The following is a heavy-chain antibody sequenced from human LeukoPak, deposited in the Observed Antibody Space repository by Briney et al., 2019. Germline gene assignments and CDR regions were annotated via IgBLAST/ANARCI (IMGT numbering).Heavy chain of an antibody. CDR1: GYTFTSYG. J-gene: IGHJ3*02. V-gene: IGHV1-18*04. Sequence: GASVKVSCKASGYTFTSYGISWVRQAPGQGLEWMGWISAYNGNTNYAQKLQGRVTMTTDTSTSTAYIELRSLRSDDTAVYYCARDVKAQLWLPGAFDIWGQGTMVTVSS. CDR3: ARDVKAQLWLPGAFDI. D-gene: IGHD5-18*01. CDR2: ISAYNGNT.